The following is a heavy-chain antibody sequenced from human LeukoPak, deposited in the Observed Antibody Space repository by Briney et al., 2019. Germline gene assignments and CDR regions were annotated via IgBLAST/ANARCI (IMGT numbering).Heavy chain of an antibody. D-gene: IGHD3-3*01. CDR1: GFTFSSYS. J-gene: IGHJ4*02. Sequence: GGSLRLSCAASGFTFSSYSMNWVRQAPGKGLEWVSSISSSSSYIYYADSVKGRFTISRDNAKNSLYLQMNSLRAEDTAVYYCARDLNFWSGYYTAIYYFDYWGQGTLATVSS. CDR3: ARDLNFWSGYYTAIYYFDY. CDR2: ISSSSSYI. V-gene: IGHV3-21*01.